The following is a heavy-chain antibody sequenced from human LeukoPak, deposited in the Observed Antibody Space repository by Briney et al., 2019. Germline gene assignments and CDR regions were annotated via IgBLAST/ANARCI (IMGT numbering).Heavy chain of an antibody. CDR2: IGSDGRA. V-gene: IGHV3-23*01. Sequence: GGSLRLSCAASGFTFSTNAMNWVRQAPGKGLEWVSGIGSDGRAFYTDSVKGRFTISRDNSKNTLYLQMNSLRAEDTAIYYCARGVEPLAANTLAYWGQGTLVTVSS. J-gene: IGHJ4*02. CDR3: ARGVEPLAANTLAY. CDR1: GFTFSTNA. D-gene: IGHD1-14*01.